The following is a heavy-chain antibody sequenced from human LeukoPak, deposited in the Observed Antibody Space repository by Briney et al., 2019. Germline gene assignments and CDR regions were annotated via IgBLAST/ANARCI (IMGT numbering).Heavy chain of an antibody. D-gene: IGHD5-12*01. CDR1: GGTFSSYA. CDR3: AREGDSGYDWGYYFDY. Sequence: ASVKVSCKASGGTFSSYAISWVRQAPGQGLEWMGWISAYNGNTNYAQKLQGRVTMTTDTSTSTAYMELRSLRSDDTAVYYCAREGDSGYDWGYYFDYWGQGTLVTVSS. J-gene: IGHJ4*02. V-gene: IGHV1-18*01. CDR2: ISAYNGNT.